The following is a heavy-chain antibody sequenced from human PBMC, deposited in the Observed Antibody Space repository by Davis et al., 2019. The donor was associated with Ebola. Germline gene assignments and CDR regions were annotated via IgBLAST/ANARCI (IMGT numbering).Heavy chain of an antibody. CDR1: GYSFTSYW. J-gene: IGHJ6*02. CDR3: ARLHTASYFYGMDV. Sequence: GESLKISCKGSGYSFTSYWIGWVRQMPGKGLEWMGIIYPGDSDTRYGPSFQGQVTISVDESISTAYLLWSSLKASDTALYYCARLHTASYFYGMDVWGQGTTVTVSS. CDR2: IYPGDSDT. V-gene: IGHV5-51*01.